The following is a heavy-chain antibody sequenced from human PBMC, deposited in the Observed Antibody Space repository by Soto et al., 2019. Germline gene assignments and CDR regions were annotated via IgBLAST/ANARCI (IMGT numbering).Heavy chain of an antibody. Sequence: QMQLVESGGGVVQPGMSLRLSCAVSGFTFTTHGIHWVRQAPGKGLEWVADISYNGIDKWYGDVVKGRVTISRDNFGHTAYLQMNGLRPEDPAVYYCASGEGRNCHDTRVDYWGKGTLVTVSS. CDR1: GFTFTTHG. J-gene: IGHJ4*02. V-gene: IGHV3-30*03. CDR2: ISYNGIDK. D-gene: IGHD3-10*01. CDR3: ASGEGRNCHDTRVDY.